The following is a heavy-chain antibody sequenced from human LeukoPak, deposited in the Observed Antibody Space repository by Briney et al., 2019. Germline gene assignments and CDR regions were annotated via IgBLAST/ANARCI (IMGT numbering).Heavy chain of an antibody. J-gene: IGHJ4*02. D-gene: IGHD2/OR15-2a*01. CDR1: GYTFTSYY. Sequence: ASVRVSCKASGYTFTSYYMHWVRQAPGQGLEWMGIINPSGGSTSCAQKFQGRVTMTRDTSTSTVYMELSSLRSEDTAVYYCARHKWVYGHDSWGQGTLVTVSS. V-gene: IGHV1-46*01. CDR2: INPSGGST. CDR3: ARHKWVYGHDS.